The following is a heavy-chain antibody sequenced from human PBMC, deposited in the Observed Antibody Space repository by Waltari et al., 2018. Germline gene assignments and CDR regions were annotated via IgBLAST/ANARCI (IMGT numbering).Heavy chain of an antibody. J-gene: IGHJ4*02. V-gene: IGHV4-30-2*01. Sequence: QLQLQESGAGLVKPSQTLSLTCAVSGGSISSGGYSWSWIRQPPGKGLEWIGYFYHSGSTYYNPSLKSRVTISVERSKNQFSLKLSSVTAADTAVYYCARSQDLAAAGTIFDYWGQGTLVTVSS. CDR1: GGSISSGGYS. D-gene: IGHD6-13*01. CDR3: ARSQDLAAAGTIFDY. CDR2: FYHSGST.